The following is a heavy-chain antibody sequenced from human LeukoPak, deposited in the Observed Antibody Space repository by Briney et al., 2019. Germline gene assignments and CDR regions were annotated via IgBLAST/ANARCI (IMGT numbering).Heavy chain of an antibody. CDR1: GFTFSSYS. CDR3: ARAGVGSNWFDP. V-gene: IGHV3-21*01. CDR2: ISSSSSYI. Sequence: GGSLRLSCAASGFTFSSYSMNWVRQAPGKGLEWVSSISSSSSYIYYADSVKGRFTISRDNVKNSLYLQMNSLRPEDTAVYYCARAGVGSNWFDPWGQGTLVTVSS. J-gene: IGHJ5*02. D-gene: IGHD2-2*01.